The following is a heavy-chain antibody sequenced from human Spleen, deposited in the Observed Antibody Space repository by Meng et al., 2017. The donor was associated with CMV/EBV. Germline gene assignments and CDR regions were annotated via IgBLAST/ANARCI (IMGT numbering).Heavy chain of an antibody. CDR2: INWNGGST. J-gene: IGHJ4*02. V-gene: IGHV3-20*04. CDR1: GFTFDDYG. CDR3: AKAFSASWYREYYDD. D-gene: IGHD6-13*01. Sequence: GGSLRLSCAASGFTFDDYGMSWVRQAPGKGLEWVSGINWNGGSTGYADSVKGRFTVSRDNSKNTLYLQMNSLRAEDTAVYYCAKAFSASWYREYYDDWGQGTLVTVSS.